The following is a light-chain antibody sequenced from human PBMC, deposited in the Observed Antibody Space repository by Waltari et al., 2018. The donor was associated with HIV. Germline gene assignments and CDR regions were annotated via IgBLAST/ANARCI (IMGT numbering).Light chain of an antibody. V-gene: IGKV4-1*01. CDR3: QQYYILPYT. CDR2: WAS. Sequence: DVILTQSPYSLAVSVGERATLTCKSSHSLLCRSTNENSLAWYQQKPGQRPKLLIYWASTRESGVPERFSGSGSGTDFTLTISSLRAEDVAVYYCQQYYILPYTFGQGTKLEIK. CDR1: HSLLCRSTNENS. J-gene: IGKJ2*01.